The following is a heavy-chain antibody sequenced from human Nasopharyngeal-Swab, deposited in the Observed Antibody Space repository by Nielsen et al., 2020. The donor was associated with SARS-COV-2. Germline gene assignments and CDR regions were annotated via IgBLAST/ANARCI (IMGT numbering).Heavy chain of an antibody. D-gene: IGHD6-13*01. CDR1: GFTFDDYA. V-gene: IGHV3-43*02. CDR3: AKEQGYSSSWYGDYYYYYGMDV. CDR2: ISGDGGST. J-gene: IGHJ6*02. Sequence: GVLKISCAASGFTFDDYAMHWVRQAPGKGLEWVSLISGDGGSTYYADSVKGRFTISRDNSKNSLYLQMNSLRTEDTALYYCAKEQGYSSSWYGDYYYYYGMDVWGQGTTVTVSS.